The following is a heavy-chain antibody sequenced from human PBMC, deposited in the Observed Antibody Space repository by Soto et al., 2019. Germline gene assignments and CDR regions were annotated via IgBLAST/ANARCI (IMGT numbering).Heavy chain of an antibody. Sequence: LSLTCNVSGGSINSYYWSWIRQPAGKGLEWIGRISSGGSAIYNPSLKSRVTISVDTSKNQFSLRLTSVTAADTAVYFCARDAYPNWFDFWGQGTLVTVSS. D-gene: IGHD2-8*01. CDR2: ISSGGSA. J-gene: IGHJ5*01. CDR1: GGSINSYY. CDR3: ARDAYPNWFDF. V-gene: IGHV4-4*07.